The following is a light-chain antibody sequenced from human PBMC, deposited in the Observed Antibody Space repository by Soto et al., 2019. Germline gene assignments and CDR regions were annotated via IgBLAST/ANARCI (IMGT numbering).Light chain of an antibody. CDR3: QQNNSMTLT. CDR2: DGF. CDR1: QSISTW. Sequence: DITITQSPSTLSASFGDRVTITCRASQSISTWLAWDRVKPGKVPKLLIYDGFGLKSGVPSRFSGSGSGTEFTLTISSLQPEDCATDFCQQNNSMTLTFGGGTKVDIK. V-gene: IGKV1-5*01. J-gene: IGKJ4*01.